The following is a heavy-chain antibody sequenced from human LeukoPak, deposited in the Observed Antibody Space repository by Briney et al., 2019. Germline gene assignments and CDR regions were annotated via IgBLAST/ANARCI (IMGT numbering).Heavy chain of an antibody. V-gene: IGHV3-30-3*01. D-gene: IGHD3-22*01. J-gene: IGHJ5*02. CDR3: VRDYGYYELNNWFDP. CDR2: ISYDGSNK. CDR1: GFTFSSYA. Sequence: GRSLRLSCAASGFTFSSYAMHWVRQAPGKGLEWVAVISYDGSNKYYADSVKGRFTISRDNSKNTLYLQMNSLRAEDTAVYYCVRDYGYYELNNWFDPWGQGTLVTVSS.